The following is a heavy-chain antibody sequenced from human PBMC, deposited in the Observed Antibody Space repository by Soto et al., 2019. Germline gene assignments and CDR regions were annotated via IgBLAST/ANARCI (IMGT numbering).Heavy chain of an antibody. CDR1: EFTFSDYA. D-gene: IGHD2-15*01. V-gene: IGHV3-30-3*01. CDR3: ARTRMLTYYYGMDV. Sequence: QVQLVESGGGVVQPGRSLRLSCAASEFTFSDYAMHWVRQAPGKGLECVAVISYDGSIKHYADFVKGRFTISRDNSKNTLYLQMNSLRAEVAAVYYCARTRMLTYYYGMDVWGQGTTVTVSS. J-gene: IGHJ6*02. CDR2: ISYDGSIK.